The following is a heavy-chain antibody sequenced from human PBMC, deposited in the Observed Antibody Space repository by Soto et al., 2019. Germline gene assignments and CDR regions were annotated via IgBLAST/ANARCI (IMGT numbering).Heavy chain of an antibody. CDR1: GGSVSSGSYY. CDR3: ARDFYDSSGYTPFDS. CDR2: IYYSGST. V-gene: IGHV4-61*01. D-gene: IGHD3-22*01. Sequence: SETLSLTCTVSGGSVSSGSYYWSWIRQPPGKGLEWIGYIYYSGSTNYNPSLKSRVTISVDTSKNQFSLKLSSVTAADTAVYYCARDFYDSSGYTPFDSWGQGTLVTVSS. J-gene: IGHJ5*01.